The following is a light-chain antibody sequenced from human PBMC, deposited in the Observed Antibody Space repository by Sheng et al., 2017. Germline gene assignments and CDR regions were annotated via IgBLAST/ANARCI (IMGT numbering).Light chain of an antibody. CDR3: QSADTTGNVV. CDR1: VLPKTF. J-gene: IGLJ2*01. CDR2: KDT. V-gene: IGLV3-25*03. Sequence: SYELKQPPSVSVSPGQTARITCSGDVLPKTFAYWYQQKSGQAPVVIIYKDTERPSGIPERFSGSSSGTTVTLTISGAQAEDEADYHCQSADTTGNVVFGGGTKLTVL.